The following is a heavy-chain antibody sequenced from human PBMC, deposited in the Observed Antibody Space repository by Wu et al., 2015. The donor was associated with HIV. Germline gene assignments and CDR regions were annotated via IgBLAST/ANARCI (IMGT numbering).Heavy chain of an antibody. CDR2: FDPKDGEI. V-gene: IGHV1-24*01. Sequence: QVPLVQSGAEVRKPGASVKVSCKVSGYTLSKLSMHWVRQTPGKGLEWTGSFDPKDGEIVYAQNFQGRLTMTEDTSTDTAYVELRSLRFEDTAVYYCTTLRGGYYAGSDIPAAFDIWGQGTMVTVSP. D-gene: IGHD3-10*01. J-gene: IGHJ3*02. CDR3: TTLRGGYYAGSDIPAAFDI. CDR1: GYTLSKLS.